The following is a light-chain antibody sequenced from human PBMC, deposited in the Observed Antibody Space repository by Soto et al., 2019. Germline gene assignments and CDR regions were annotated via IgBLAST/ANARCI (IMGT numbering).Light chain of an antibody. CDR2: DVS. V-gene: IGLV2-14*03. J-gene: IGLJ3*02. CDR1: SADVGAYDY. Sequence: QSALTQPASVSGSPGQSITISSAGTSADVGAYDYVSWYQHHPGKVPKLMIYDVSDRPSGVSTRFSGSKSANMASLTISGLQADDEADYYCAAYTTSSTLVFGGGTKLTVL. CDR3: AAYTTSSTLV.